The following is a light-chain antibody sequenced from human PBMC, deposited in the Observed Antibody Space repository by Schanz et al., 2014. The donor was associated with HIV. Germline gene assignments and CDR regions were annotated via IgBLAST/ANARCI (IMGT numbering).Light chain of an antibody. V-gene: IGLV2-14*03. CDR3: SSYTSSSTLV. J-gene: IGLJ2*01. CDR2: DVS. CDR1: ISDVGGYNY. Sequence: QSALTQPASVSGSPGQSITISCTGTISDVGGYNYVSWYQQHSGKAPKLIIYDVSDRPLGVSNRFSGSKSGNTASLTISGLQAEDEAEYYCSSYTSSSTLVFGGGTKLTVL.